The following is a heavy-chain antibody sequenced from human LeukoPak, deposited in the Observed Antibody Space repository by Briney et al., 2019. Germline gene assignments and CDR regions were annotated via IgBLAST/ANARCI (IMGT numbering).Heavy chain of an antibody. CDR1: GFTFDDYA. V-gene: IGHV3-9*01. Sequence: GRSLRLSCAASGFTFDDYAMHWVRQAPGKGLEWVSGISWNGDSIVYADAVKGRLTISRDNAKNSLYLQMNSLRAEDTALYYCAKDKSSGWSQYGTFDYWGQGTLVTVSS. CDR3: AKDKSSGWSQYGTFDY. D-gene: IGHD6-19*01. CDR2: ISWNGDSI. J-gene: IGHJ4*02.